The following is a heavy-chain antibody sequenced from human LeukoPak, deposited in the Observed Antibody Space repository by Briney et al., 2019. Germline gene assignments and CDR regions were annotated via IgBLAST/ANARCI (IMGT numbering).Heavy chain of an antibody. Sequence: SVKVSCKASGGTFSSYAISWVRQAPGQGLEWMGRIIPIFGIANYAQKFQGRVTMTRDTSTSTVYMELSSLRSEDTAVYYCARDVTIFGVVISFDPWGQGTLVTVSS. D-gene: IGHD3-3*01. CDR3: ARDVTIFGVVISFDP. CDR1: GGTFSSYA. J-gene: IGHJ5*02. V-gene: IGHV1-69*04. CDR2: IIPIFGIA.